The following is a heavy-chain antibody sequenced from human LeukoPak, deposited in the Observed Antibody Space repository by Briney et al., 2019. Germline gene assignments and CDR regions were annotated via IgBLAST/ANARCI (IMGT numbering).Heavy chain of an antibody. Sequence: SSVKVSCKASGGTFSSYAISWVRQAPGQGLEWMGGIIPIFGTANYAQKFQGRVTITADESTSTAYMELSSLRSEDTAVYYCATGRMYCSSTSCQRTVFDYWGQGTLVTVSS. V-gene: IGHV1-69*13. J-gene: IGHJ4*02. CDR1: GGTFSSYA. CDR2: IIPIFGTA. CDR3: ATGRMYCSSTSCQRTVFDY. D-gene: IGHD2-2*01.